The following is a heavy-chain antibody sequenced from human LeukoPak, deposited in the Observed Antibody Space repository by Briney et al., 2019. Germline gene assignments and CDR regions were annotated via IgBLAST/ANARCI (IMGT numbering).Heavy chain of an antibody. CDR3: ARDYSDYVGAFDI. CDR1: GYSFTNYW. J-gene: IGHJ3*02. V-gene: IGHV5-51*01. Sequence: GESLKISCKGSGYSFTNYWIGWVRQMPGKGLEWMGIIYPGDSATRYSPPFQGQVTISADKSISTAYLQWSSLKASDTAMYYCARDYSDYVGAFDIWGQATMVTISS. CDR2: IYPGDSAT. D-gene: IGHD4-17*01.